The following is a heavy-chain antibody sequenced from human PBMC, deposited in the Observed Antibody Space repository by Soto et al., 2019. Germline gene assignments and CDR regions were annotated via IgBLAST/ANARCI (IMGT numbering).Heavy chain of an antibody. D-gene: IGHD3-22*01. V-gene: IGHV3-15*01. J-gene: IGHJ4*02. CDR3: SYDSSRGDY. Sequence: GSLRLSCAASGFAFSSAWMSWVRQAPGKGLEWVGRLKSEAAGGTTDYAAPVKGRFTISRDDSKNTLYLQTNSLKTDDTAVYYCSYDSSRGDYWGLGTLVTVSS. CDR1: GFAFSSAW. CDR2: LKSEAAGGTT.